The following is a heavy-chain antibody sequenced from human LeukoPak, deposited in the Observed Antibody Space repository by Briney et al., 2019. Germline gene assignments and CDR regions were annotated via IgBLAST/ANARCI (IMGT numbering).Heavy chain of an antibody. CDR2: ISSSSSYI. CDR1: GFTFSRYS. D-gene: IGHD3-22*01. CDR3: ARDGYYYDSSGYWDPFDY. V-gene: IGHV3-21*01. J-gene: IGHJ4*02. Sequence: GGSLRLSCAASGFTFSRYSMIWARQAPGKGLEWVSSISSSSSYIYYADSVKGRFTISRDNAKNSLYLQMNSLRAEDTAVYYCARDGYYYDSSGYWDPFDYWGQGTLVTVSS.